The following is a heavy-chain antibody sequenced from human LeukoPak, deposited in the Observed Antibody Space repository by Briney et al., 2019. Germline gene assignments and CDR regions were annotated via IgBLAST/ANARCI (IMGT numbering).Heavy chain of an antibody. D-gene: IGHD3-10*01. Sequence: GGSLRLSCAASGFTFSSYAMNWVRQAPGKGLEWVSSISGGAGGAAYADSVRGRFTMSRDNSKNTLYLQMNSLRAEDTAVYYCAKDGGYGSGSYYPDYWGQGTLVTVSS. V-gene: IGHV3-23*01. CDR3: AKDGGYGSGSYYPDY. J-gene: IGHJ4*02. CDR1: GFTFSSYA. CDR2: ISGGAGGA.